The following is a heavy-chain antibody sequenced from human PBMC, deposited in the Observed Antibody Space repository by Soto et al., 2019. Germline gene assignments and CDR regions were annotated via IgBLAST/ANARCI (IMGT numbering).Heavy chain of an antibody. CDR3: AKDRYCSGGSCYSVYYYYGMDV. V-gene: IGHV3-30*18. Sequence: QVQLVESGGGVVQPGRSLRLSCAASGFTFSSYGMHWVRQAPGKGLEWVAVISYDGSNKYYADSAKGRFTISRDNSKNTLYLQMNSLRAEDTAVYYCAKDRYCSGGSCYSVYYYYGMDVWGQGTTVTVSS. CDR2: ISYDGSNK. D-gene: IGHD2-15*01. CDR1: GFTFSSYG. J-gene: IGHJ6*02.